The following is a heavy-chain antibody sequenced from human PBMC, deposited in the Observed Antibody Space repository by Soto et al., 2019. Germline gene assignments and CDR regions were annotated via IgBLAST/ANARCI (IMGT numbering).Heavy chain of an antibody. CDR3: ARDTCGGDCYHFDY. Sequence: GGSLRLSCAASGFTFSSYGMHWVRQAPGKGLEWVAVIWYDGSNKYYADSVKGRFTISRDNSKNTLYLQMNSLRAEDTAVYYCARDTCGGDCYHFDYWGQGTLVTVSS. CDR1: GFTFSSYG. J-gene: IGHJ4*02. CDR2: IWYDGSNK. D-gene: IGHD2-21*02. V-gene: IGHV3-33*01.